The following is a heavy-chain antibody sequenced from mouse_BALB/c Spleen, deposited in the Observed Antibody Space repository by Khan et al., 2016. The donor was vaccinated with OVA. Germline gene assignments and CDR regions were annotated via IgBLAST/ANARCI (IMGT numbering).Heavy chain of an antibody. D-gene: IGHD2-4*01. CDR3: ARKDYYDYDPFPY. CDR2: INYSGNT. CDR1: GYSITSEYA. J-gene: IGHJ3*01. Sequence: EVQLQESGPGLVKPSQSLSLTCTVTGYSITSEYAWNWIRQFPGNKLEWMGYINYSGNTRFNPSLKSRTSITRDTSKNQFFLQLNSVTTEDTATYYGARKDYYDYDPFPYGGQGTLVTVSA. V-gene: IGHV3-2*02.